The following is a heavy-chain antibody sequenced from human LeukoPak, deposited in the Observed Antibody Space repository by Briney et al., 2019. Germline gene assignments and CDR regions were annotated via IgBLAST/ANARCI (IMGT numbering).Heavy chain of an antibody. V-gene: IGHV3-30*03. CDR2: ISYDGGNK. Sequence: GGSLRLPCAASGFTFSSYGMHWVRQAPGKGLEWVAVISYDGGNKYYADSVKGRFTISRDNAKNSLYLQMNSLRDEDTAVYYCASSGSYRFDYWGQGTLVTVSS. J-gene: IGHJ4*02. D-gene: IGHD1-26*01. CDR1: GFTFSSYG. CDR3: ASSGSYRFDY.